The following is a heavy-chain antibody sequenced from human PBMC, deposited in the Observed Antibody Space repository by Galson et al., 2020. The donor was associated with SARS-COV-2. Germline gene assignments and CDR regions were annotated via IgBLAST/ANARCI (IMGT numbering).Heavy chain of an antibody. CDR1: GYSISSGYH. D-gene: IGHD1-26*01. V-gene: IGHV4-38-2*01. Sequence: SETLSLTCDVSGYSISSGYHWGWIRQPPGKGLECIGSIYHSGNTYYNPSLESRVTISVDTSKNQFSLKLRSVTAADTAIYYCARGNEFRPYSAFKNWGQGILVTVSS. CDR3: ARGNEFRPYSAFKN. CDR2: IYHSGNT. J-gene: IGHJ4*02.